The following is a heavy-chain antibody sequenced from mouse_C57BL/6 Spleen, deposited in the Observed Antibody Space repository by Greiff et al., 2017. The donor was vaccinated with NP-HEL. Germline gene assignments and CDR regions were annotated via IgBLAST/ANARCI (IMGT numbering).Heavy chain of an antibody. D-gene: IGHD2-3*01. Sequence: VQLVESGPELVKPGASVKISCKASGYAFSSSWMNWVKQRPGKGLEWIGRIYPGDGDTNYNGKFKGKATLTADKSSSTAYMQLSSLTSEDSAVYFCARIYDGYHYYYAMDYWGQGTSVTVSS. CDR1: GYAFSSSW. V-gene: IGHV1-82*01. CDR2: IYPGDGDT. J-gene: IGHJ4*01. CDR3: ARIYDGYHYYYAMDY.